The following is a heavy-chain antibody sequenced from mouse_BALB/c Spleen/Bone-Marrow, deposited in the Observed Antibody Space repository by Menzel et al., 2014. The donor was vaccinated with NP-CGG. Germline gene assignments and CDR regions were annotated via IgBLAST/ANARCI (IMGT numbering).Heavy chain of an antibody. CDR2: ISSGGGYT. V-gene: IGHV5-6*01. J-gene: IGHJ4*01. CDR1: GFTFSTYG. Sequence: EVMLVESGGDLVKPGGSLKLSCAASGFTFSTYGMSWVRQTPDERLEWVATISSGGGYTYYPDSVKGRFTISRDNANNTLYLQMSSLKSEDTAMYYCTRQRNWDHYAMDYWGQGTSVTVSS. D-gene: IGHD4-1*01. CDR3: TRQRNWDHYAMDY.